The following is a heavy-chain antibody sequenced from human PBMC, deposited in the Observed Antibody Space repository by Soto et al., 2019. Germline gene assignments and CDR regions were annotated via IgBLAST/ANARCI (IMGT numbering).Heavy chain of an antibody. CDR1: GYTFTGYY. J-gene: IGHJ6*02. CDR2: INPNSGGT. V-gene: IGHV1-2*04. D-gene: IGHD3-10*01. CDR3: ARTMVRGVSYYGMDV. Sequence: GASVKVSCKASGYTFTGYYMHWVRQAPGQGLEWMGWINPNSGGTNYAQKFQGWVTMTRDTSISTAYMELSRLRSDDTAAHYCARTMVRGVSYYGMDVWGQGTTVTVSS.